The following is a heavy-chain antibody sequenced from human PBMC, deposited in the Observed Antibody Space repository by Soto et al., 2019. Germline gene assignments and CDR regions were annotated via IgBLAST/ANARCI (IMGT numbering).Heavy chain of an antibody. CDR2: ISHLENT. J-gene: IGHJ4*02. CDR3: ARGGGYDSFDY. CDR1: GASISYGGFS. D-gene: IGHD5-12*01. Sequence: SETLSLTCTVSGASISYGGFSWSWIRQSPGKGLEWIGYISHLENTYLHPSFKSRLTMSIDRTRNQFSLKLSSVTAADMAVYYCARGGGYDSFDYWGQGGLVTVSS. V-gene: IGHV4-30-2*06.